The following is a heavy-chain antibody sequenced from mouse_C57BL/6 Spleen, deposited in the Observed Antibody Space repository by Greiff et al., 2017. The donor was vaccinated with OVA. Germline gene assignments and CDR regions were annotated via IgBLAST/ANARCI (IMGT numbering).Heavy chain of an antibody. CDR3: TEGAMDY. J-gene: IGHJ4*01. Sequence: EVQRVESGAELVRPGASVKLSCTASGFNIKDDYMHWVKQRPEQGLEWIGWIDPENGDTEYASKFQGKATITADTSSNTAYLQLSSLTSEDTAVYYCTEGAMDYWGQGTSVTVSS. CDR1: GFNIKDDY. V-gene: IGHV14-4*01. CDR2: IDPENGDT.